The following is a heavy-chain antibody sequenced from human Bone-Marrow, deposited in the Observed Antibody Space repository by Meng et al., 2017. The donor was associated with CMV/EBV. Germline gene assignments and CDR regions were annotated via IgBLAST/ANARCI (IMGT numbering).Heavy chain of an antibody. J-gene: IGHJ4*02. CDR3: ARPYDFWSGFPPFY. CDR2: ISSSSSYI. V-gene: IGHV3-21*01. Sequence: ETLSLTCAASGFTFSSYSMNWVRQAPGKGLEWVSSISSSSSYIYYADSVKGRFTISRDNAKNSLYLQMNSLRAEDTAVYYCARPYDFWSGFPPFYWGQGTLVTVSS. CDR1: GFTFSSYS. D-gene: IGHD3-3*01.